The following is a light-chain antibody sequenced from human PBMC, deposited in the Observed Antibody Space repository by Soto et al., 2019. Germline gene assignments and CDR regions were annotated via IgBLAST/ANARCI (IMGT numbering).Light chain of an antibody. CDR2: DAS. J-gene: IGKJ4*01. Sequence: DIQMTQSPSSLSASVGDRVTITCQASQDISNYLNWYQQKPGKAPKLLIYDASNLETGVPSRFSGSGSGTDFTCTISSLQPEDIATYYCQQYDNLPGGFGGGTKVEIK. V-gene: IGKV1-33*01. CDR1: QDISNY. CDR3: QQYDNLPGG.